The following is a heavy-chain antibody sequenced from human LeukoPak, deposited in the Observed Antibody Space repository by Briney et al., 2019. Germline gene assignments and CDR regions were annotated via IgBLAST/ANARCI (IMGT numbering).Heavy chain of an antibody. D-gene: IGHD3-10*01. V-gene: IGHV1-3*01. CDR1: GYTFTSYA. Sequence: GASVKVSCKASGYTFTSYAMHWVRQAPGQRLEWMGWINAGNGNTKYSQKFQDRVTITRDTSASTAYMELSSLRSEDTAVYYCARDLLVRGVIILFGYWGQGTLVTVSS. CDR3: ARDLLVRGVIILFGY. CDR2: INAGNGNT. J-gene: IGHJ4*02.